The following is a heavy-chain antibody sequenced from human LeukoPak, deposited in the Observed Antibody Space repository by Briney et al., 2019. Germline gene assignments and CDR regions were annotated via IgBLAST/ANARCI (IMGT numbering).Heavy chain of an antibody. CDR2: VFYSGGT. J-gene: IGHJ3*01. CDR3: ARHMSVTYDAFDL. D-gene: IGHD2-21*02. CDR1: GGSTTGYF. Sequence: SETLSLTCTISGGSTTGYFWSWIRQPPGKGLEWIGYVFYSGGTLYNPSLDSRVTISVDTSKTQFSLELTSVTAADTAVYYCARHMSVTYDAFDLWGRGTIVTVSS. V-gene: IGHV4-59*08.